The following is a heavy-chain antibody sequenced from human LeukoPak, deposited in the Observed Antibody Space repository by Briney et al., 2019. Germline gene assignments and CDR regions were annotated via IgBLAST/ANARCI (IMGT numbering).Heavy chain of an antibody. J-gene: IGHJ4*02. V-gene: IGHV3-23*01. CDR1: GFTFSSYA. D-gene: IGHD6-19*01. Sequence: GGSLRPSCAASGFTFSSYAMSWVRQAPGKGLERVSTVSGGGVTTYYADSAKGRFTISRDKSKNTLYLQMNSLTAEDTAVYYCPKQSYASGWNPFDYWGQGILVTVSS. CDR3: PKQSYASGWNPFDY. CDR2: VSGGGVTT.